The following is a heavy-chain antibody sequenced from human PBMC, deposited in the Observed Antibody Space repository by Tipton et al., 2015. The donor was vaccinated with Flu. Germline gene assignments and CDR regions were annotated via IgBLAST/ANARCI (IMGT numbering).Heavy chain of an antibody. V-gene: IGHV3-33*01. CDR1: GFTFSSYG. D-gene: IGHD3-10*01. CDR3: ARDPYYYGSGSRLDY. J-gene: IGHJ4*02. Sequence: SLRLSCAASGFTFSSYGMHWVRQAPGKGLEWVAVIWYDGSNKYYADSVKGRFTISRDNSKNTLYLQMNSLRAEDTAVYYCARDPYYYGSGSRLDYWGQGTLVTVSS. CDR2: IWYDGSNK.